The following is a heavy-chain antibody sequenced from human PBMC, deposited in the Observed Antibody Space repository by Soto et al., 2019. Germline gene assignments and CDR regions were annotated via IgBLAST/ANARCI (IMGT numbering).Heavy chain of an antibody. CDR1: GASISTYY. J-gene: IGHJ6*02. V-gene: IGHV4-59*01. D-gene: IGHD6-13*01. Sequence: TSETLSLTCTVSGASISTYYWSWVRQPPGKGLEWIGYIYYSGSTNYNPSLKSRVTISVDTSKNQFSLKLSSVTAADTAVYYCARDRVGYSSSPFYYYYGMDVWGQGTTVTVSS. CDR2: IYYSGST. CDR3: ARDRVGYSSSPFYYYYGMDV.